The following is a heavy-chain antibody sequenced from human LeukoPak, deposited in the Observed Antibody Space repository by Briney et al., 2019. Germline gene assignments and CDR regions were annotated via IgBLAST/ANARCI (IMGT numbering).Heavy chain of an antibody. V-gene: IGHV3-23*01. D-gene: IGHD4-17*01. CDR1: KFTFSSYD. CDR2: ISGSGYST. J-gene: IGHJ6*03. CDR3: AKYYGDDPDYYYYMDV. Sequence: GGSLRLSCAASKFTFSSYDMHWVRQAPGKGLEWVSAISGSGYSTYYADSVKGRFTISRDNSKNTLYLQMNSLRAEDTAVYYCAKYYGDDPDYYYYMDVWGKGTTVTTSS.